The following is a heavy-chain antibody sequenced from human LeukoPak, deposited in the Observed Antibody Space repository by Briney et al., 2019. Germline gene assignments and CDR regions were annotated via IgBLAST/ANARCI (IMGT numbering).Heavy chain of an antibody. CDR2: ISAYNGNT. CDR3: ARKADGYGGYDYRKSWWYCFGMDV. Sequence: ASVKVSCKASGYTFTSYGISWVRQAPGQGLEWMGWISAYNGNTNYAQKLQGRVTMTTDTSTSTAYMELRSLRSDDTAVYYCARKADGYGGYDYRKSWWYCFGMDVWGQGTTVTVFS. D-gene: IGHD5-12*01. J-gene: IGHJ6*01. V-gene: IGHV1-18*01. CDR1: GYTFTSYG.